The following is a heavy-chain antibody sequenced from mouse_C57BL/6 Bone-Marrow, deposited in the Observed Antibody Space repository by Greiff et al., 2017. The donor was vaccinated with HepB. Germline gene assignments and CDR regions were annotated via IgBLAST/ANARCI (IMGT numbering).Heavy chain of an antibody. J-gene: IGHJ2*01. D-gene: IGHD2-4*01. Sequence: EVQVVESGGGLVKPGGSLKLSCAASGFTFSDYGMHWVRQAPEKGLEWVAYISSGSSTIYYADTVKGRFTISRDNAKNTLFLQMTSLRSEDTAMYYCARLGMITYYFDYWGQGTTRTVSS. CDR2: ISSGSSTI. V-gene: IGHV5-17*01. CDR3: ARLGMITYYFDY. CDR1: GFTFSDYG.